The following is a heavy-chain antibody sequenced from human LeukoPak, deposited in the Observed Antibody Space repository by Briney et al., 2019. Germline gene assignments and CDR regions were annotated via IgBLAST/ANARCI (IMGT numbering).Heavy chain of an antibody. D-gene: IGHD3-22*01. J-gene: IGHJ4*02. Sequence: ASVKVSCKASGYIFTGYYMHWVRQAPGQGLEWMGWINPNSGGTNYAQKFQGRVTMTRDTSISTAYMELSRLRSDDTAVYYCARAYYYDSSGYYFDYWGQGTLVTVSS. CDR1: GYIFTGYY. V-gene: IGHV1-2*02. CDR3: ARAYYYDSSGYYFDY. CDR2: INPNSGGT.